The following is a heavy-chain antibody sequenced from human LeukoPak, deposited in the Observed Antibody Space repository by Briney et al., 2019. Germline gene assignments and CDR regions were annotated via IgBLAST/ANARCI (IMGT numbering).Heavy chain of an antibody. CDR2: ITTSSTYI. V-gene: IGHV3-21*01. D-gene: IGHD6-19*01. CDR1: GFTFSSYS. CDR3: ARGKYSSGWFDY. Sequence: AGGSLRLSCAASGFTFSSYSMSWVRQAPGKGLEGVSSITTSSTYISYADSVKGRFTISRDNAKNSLYLQMNSLRAEDTAVYYCARGKYSSGWFDYWGQGTLVTVSS. J-gene: IGHJ4*02.